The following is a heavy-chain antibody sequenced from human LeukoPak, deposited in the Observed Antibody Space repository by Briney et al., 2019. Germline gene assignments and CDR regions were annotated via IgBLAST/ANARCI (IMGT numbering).Heavy chain of an antibody. CDR1: GGSFSGYY. Sequence: SETLSLTCAVYGGSFSGYYWSWIRQPPGKGLEWIGEINHSGSTNYNPSLKSRVTISVDTSKNQFSLKLSSVTAADTAVYYCARGSWYYYDSSAYISVPWFDPWGQGTLVTVSS. J-gene: IGHJ5*02. CDR2: INHSGST. D-gene: IGHD3-22*01. V-gene: IGHV4-34*01. CDR3: ARGSWYYYDSSAYISVPWFDP.